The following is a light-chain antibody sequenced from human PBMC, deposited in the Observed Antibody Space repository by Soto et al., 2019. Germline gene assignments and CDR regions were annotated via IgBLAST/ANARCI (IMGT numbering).Light chain of an antibody. CDR2: DAS. CDR1: QNVYNN. CDR3: QQCRNWPLT. Sequence: EIVMTQSPATLSVSPGEGATLSCKAGQNVYNNLAWYQHRPGQPPRLLSYDASTRGSGISSRFRGRGYGTDFTLNISSLQYEHFAVYFCQQCRNWPLTFGGGNKVEIK. V-gene: IGKV3-15*01. J-gene: IGKJ4*01.